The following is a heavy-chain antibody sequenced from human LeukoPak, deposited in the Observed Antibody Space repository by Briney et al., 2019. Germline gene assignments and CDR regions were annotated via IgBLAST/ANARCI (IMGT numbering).Heavy chain of an antibody. V-gene: IGHV1-69*05. J-gene: IGHJ4*02. CDR1: GGTFSSNG. CDR3: ARDPTRDGYNLGGFDY. CDR2: IIPLFGAV. D-gene: IGHD5-24*01. Sequence: ASVKVSCKASGGTFSSNGISWVRQAPGQGLEWMGGIIPLFGAVNYAQKFQGRVTMTTDESTSTAYMDLRSLRSEDTAVYFCARDPTRDGYNLGGFDYWGQGTLVTVSS.